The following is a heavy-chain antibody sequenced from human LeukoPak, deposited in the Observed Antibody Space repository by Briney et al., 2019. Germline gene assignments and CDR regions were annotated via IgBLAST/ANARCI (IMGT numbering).Heavy chain of an antibody. CDR1: GFTFSPYI. Sequence: PGGSLRLSCVGSGFTFSPYIVSWVRQAPGKGLQRVSGISSGGTETYYADSVRGRFTISRDDSRNMVYLQMNSLRAEDTATYYCAKGGYIGYNGLFDMWGQGTMVTVSS. V-gene: IGHV3-23*01. J-gene: IGHJ3*02. CDR2: ISSGGTET. CDR3: AKGGYIGYNGLFDM. D-gene: IGHD1-1*01.